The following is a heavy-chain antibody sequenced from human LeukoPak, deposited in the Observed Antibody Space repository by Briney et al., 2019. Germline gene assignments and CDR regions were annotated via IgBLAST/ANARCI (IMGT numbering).Heavy chain of an antibody. CDR1: GGSTSSSSYY. Sequence: SETLSLTCTVSGGSTSSSSYYWGWIRQPPGKGLEWIGSIYYSGSTYYNPSLKSRVTISVDTSKNQFSLKLSSVTAADTAVYYCARDYGDYLWAFDIWGQGTMVTVSS. J-gene: IGHJ3*02. V-gene: IGHV4-39*07. CDR2: IYYSGST. CDR3: ARDYGDYLWAFDI. D-gene: IGHD4-17*01.